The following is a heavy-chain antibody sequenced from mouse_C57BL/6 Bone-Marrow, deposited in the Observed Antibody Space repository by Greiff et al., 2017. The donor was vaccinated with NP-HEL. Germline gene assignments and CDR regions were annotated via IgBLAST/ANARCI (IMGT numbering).Heavy chain of an antibody. V-gene: IGHV5-6*01. J-gene: IGHJ2*01. CDR1: GFTFSSYG. CDR2: ISSGGSYT. CDR3: ARQSSTTVLFDY. Sequence: EVKLMESGGDLVKPGGSLKLSCAASGFTFSSYGMSWVRQTPDKRLEWVATISSGGSYTYYPDSVKGRFTISRDNAKNTLYLQISSLKSEDTAMYYCARQSSTTVLFDYWGQGTTLTVSS. D-gene: IGHD1-1*01.